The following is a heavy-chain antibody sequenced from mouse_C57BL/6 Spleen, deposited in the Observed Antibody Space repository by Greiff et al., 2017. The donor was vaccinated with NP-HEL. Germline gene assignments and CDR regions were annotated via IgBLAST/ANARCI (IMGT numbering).Heavy chain of an antibody. D-gene: IGHD2-12*01. CDR2: IYPGSGST. CDR3: ARNDGY. CDR1: GYNFTSYW. J-gene: IGHJ2*01. Sequence: VQLQQSGAELVKPGASVKMSCKASGYNFTSYWITWVKQRPGQGLEWIGDIYPGSGSTNYNEKLKSKATLTVDTSSSTAYMELSSLTSEDSAVYSCARNDGYWGQGATLTVSS. V-gene: IGHV1-55*01.